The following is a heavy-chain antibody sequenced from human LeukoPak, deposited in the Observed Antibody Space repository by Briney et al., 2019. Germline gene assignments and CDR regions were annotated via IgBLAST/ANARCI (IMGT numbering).Heavy chain of an antibody. V-gene: IGHV4-61*01. CDR3: ARGSRGYSYG. D-gene: IGHD5-18*01. Sequence: SETLSLTCTVSGASVSSGSYLWSRIRQPPGKGLEWIGYIYYSGSTNYNPSLKSRVTISVDTSKNQFSLKLSSVTAADTAVYYCARGSRGYSYGWGQGTLVTVSS. J-gene: IGHJ4*02. CDR1: GASVSSGSYL. CDR2: IYYSGST.